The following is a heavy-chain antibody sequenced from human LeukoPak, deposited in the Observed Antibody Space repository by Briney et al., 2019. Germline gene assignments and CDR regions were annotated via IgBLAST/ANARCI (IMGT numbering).Heavy chain of an antibody. Sequence: SETLSLTCAVYGVSFSGHYWSWIRQPPGKGLEWIGEINHSGSTNYNPSLKSRVTISVDTSKNQFSLKLSSVTAADTAVYYCARGWRISAYNWFDPWGQGTLVTVSS. CDR1: GVSFSGHY. CDR2: INHSGST. J-gene: IGHJ5*02. CDR3: ARGWRISAYNWFDP. D-gene: IGHD3-10*01. V-gene: IGHV4-34*01.